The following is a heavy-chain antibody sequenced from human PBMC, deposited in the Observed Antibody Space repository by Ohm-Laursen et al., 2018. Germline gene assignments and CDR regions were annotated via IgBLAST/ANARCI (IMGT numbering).Heavy chain of an antibody. V-gene: IGHV3-7*01. D-gene: IGHD5-12*01. CDR2: IKGDGTET. CDR1: GFTFRNSW. Sequence: SLRLSCAASGFTFRNSWMTWVRQSPGKGLEWVANIKGDGTETYYVDSVEGRFTISRDNAKNSLYLQMTSLTAEDTAVYYCAREGGYDSPGNYYGMDVWGQGTTVTVSS. J-gene: IGHJ6*02. CDR3: AREGGYDSPGNYYGMDV.